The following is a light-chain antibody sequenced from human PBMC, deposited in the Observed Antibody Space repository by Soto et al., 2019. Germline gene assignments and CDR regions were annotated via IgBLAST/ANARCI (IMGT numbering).Light chain of an antibody. CDR2: KVS. Sequence: DVVMTQSPVSLPVTLGQPASLSCRSNQSLVHSDGIAYFSWFQQRPGRSPRRLIYKVSNRDSGVPARFSGSGSGTDFALKISRVEAEDVGVYYCMQGTHWPITFGQGTRLEIK. CDR1: QSLVHSDGIAY. CDR3: MQGTHWPIT. V-gene: IGKV2-30*02. J-gene: IGKJ5*01.